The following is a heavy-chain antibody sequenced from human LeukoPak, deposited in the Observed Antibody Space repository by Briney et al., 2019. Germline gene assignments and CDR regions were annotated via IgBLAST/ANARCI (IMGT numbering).Heavy chain of an antibody. CDR3: AKPATVALTGSPFDY. CDR1: GFTFSAYG. Sequence: GGSLRLSCAASGFTFSAYGMHWVRLPPGKGLEWVALISNDGSNKYYADSVKGRFTISRDNFKNTLFLQMESLRAEDTAVYYCAKPATVALTGSPFDYWGQGTLVTVSS. CDR2: ISNDGSNK. V-gene: IGHV3-30*18. D-gene: IGHD7-27*01. J-gene: IGHJ4*02.